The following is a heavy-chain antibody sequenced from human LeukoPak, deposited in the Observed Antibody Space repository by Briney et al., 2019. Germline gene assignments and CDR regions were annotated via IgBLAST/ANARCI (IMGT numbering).Heavy chain of an antibody. V-gene: IGHV3-74*01. D-gene: IGHD1-14*01. CDR1: GFTFSFYW. Sequence: GGSLRLSCAASGFTFSFYWMHWVPQVPGQGLVWVSRINPGGSSTAYADSVKGRFTISRDNAKNTLYLQMDSLRADDTGVYYCARSNQADDYWGQGTLVTVSS. CDR3: ARSNQADDY. J-gene: IGHJ4*02. CDR2: INPGGSST.